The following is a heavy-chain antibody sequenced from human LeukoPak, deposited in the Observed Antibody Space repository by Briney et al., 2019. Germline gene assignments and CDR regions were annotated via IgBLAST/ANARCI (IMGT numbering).Heavy chain of an antibody. Sequence: SETLSLTCAVSGYSISSGYYWGWIRQPPGKGLEWIGSIYHSGSTNYNPSLKSRVTISVDTSKNQFSLKLSSVTAADTAVYYCASHCGGGSCYEGYNWFDPWGQGTLVTVSS. CDR3: ASHCGGGSCYEGYNWFDP. V-gene: IGHV4-38-2*01. CDR2: IYHSGST. J-gene: IGHJ5*02. CDR1: GYSISSGYY. D-gene: IGHD2-15*01.